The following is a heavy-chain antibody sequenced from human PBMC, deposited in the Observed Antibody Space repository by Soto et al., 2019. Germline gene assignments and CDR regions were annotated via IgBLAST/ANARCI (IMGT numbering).Heavy chain of an antibody. CDR3: SRHRYYDGSVPGYGRDV. J-gene: IGHJ6*02. V-gene: IGHV3-11*01. CDR2: ISSGGSFI. D-gene: IGHD3-16*01. CDR1: GFTFSDYY. Sequence: QVQLVESGGGLVKPGGSLRLSCAASGFTFSDYYMSWIRQAPGKGLEYISYISSGGSFIYYADSVKGRLTISRDTATTSLYLQMNSLRAEDTAPYYCSRHRYYDGSVPGYGRDVWGQGTTVTVSS.